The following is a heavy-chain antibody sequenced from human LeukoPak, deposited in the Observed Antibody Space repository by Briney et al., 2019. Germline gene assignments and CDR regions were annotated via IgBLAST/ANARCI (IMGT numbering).Heavy chain of an antibody. Sequence: SETLSLTCTVSGGSISSYYWSWIRQPAGKGLEWIGRIYTSGSTNYNPSLKSRVTISIDTSKNQFSLKLTSVTAADTAVYYCARANSLTMVRGIQIDYWGQGTLVTVSS. V-gene: IGHV4-4*07. J-gene: IGHJ4*02. CDR2: IYTSGST. D-gene: IGHD3-10*01. CDR1: GGSISSYY. CDR3: ARANSLTMVRGIQIDY.